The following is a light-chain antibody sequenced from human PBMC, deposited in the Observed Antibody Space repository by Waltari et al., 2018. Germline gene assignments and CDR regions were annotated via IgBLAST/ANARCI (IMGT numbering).Light chain of an antibody. CDR3: QTGGHGTWV. CDR2: VNSDGSH. Sequence: VKLTCTLSSGHSSNVIAWLQEQPGKGPRYLMKVNSDGSHSKGDEIPDRFSGSSSGAERYLTISSLQSEDEADYYCQTGGHGTWVFGGGTKLTVL. J-gene: IGLJ3*02. CDR1: SGHSSNV. V-gene: IGLV4-69*01.